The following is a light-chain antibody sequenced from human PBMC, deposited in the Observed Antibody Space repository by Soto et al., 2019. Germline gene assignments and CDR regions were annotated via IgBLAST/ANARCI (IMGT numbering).Light chain of an antibody. V-gene: IGKV1-39*01. Sequence: DIHMTQSPSSLSASVGDRVTITCRASQSISSYLNWYQQKPGKAPKLLIYAASSLQSGVPSRFSGSGSGTDLTLTISSLQPEDFATYYCQQSYSIPLTFGGGTKVEI. CDR3: QQSYSIPLT. CDR2: AAS. CDR1: QSISSY. J-gene: IGKJ4*01.